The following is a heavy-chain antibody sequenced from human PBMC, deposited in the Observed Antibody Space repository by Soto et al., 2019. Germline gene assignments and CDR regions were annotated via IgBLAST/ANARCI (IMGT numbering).Heavy chain of an antibody. CDR1: GFTFSSYA. D-gene: IGHD3-3*02. CDR2: ISSNGGST. V-gene: IGHV3-64D*08. Sequence: GGSLRLSCSASGFTFSSYAMHWVRQAPGKGLEYVSAISSNGGSTYYADSVKGRFTISRDNSKNTLYLQMSSLRAEDTAVYYCASNILAPAFDYWGHGTLVTVSS. CDR3: ASNILAPAFDY. J-gene: IGHJ4*01.